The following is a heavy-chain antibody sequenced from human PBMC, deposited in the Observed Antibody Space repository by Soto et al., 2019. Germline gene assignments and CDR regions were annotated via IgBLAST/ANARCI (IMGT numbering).Heavy chain of an antibody. J-gene: IGHJ4*02. CDR1: GYTFTSYG. CDR3: GRDGYDILTGSLHPQLSDFHY. Sequence: QVQLVQSGAEVKKPGASVKVSCKASGYTFTSYGISWVRQAPGQGLEWMGWIIAYNGNTNYAQKLQGRVTMTTDTPTSTAYMELSSLRSDDTAVYYFGRDGYDILTGSLHPQLSDFHYWGQGTLVPVPS. V-gene: IGHV1-18*01. D-gene: IGHD3-9*01. CDR2: IIAYNGNT.